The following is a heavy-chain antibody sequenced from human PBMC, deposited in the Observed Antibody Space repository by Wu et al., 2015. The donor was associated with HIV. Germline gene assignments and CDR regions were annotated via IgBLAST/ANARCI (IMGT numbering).Heavy chain of an antibody. CDR2: IIPAFGTT. V-gene: IGHV1-69*12. CDR1: GDTFNIFA. Sequence: QVQLVQSGAEVKKPGSSVKVSCKASGDTFNIFAINWVRQAPGQGLEWMGGIIPAFGTTDYAGKFQGRVTISEDDSTSTAYMELKRLTSEDTAVYYCARPWQLRNGWPFFDYWGQGTLVTVSS. D-gene: IGHD4-23*01. CDR3: ARPWQLRNGWPFFDY. J-gene: IGHJ4*02.